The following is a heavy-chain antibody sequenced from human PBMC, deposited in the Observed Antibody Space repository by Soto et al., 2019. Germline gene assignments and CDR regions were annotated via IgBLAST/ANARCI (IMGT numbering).Heavy chain of an antibody. CDR3: ARWWSGRRQGFDP. V-gene: IGHV4-31*03. Sequence: PSETLSLPCSVSGGSISRGGYYLSWIRPHPGKGLEWIGYIYYSGSTYYNPSLKSRVTISVDTSKNQFSLKLSSVTAADTAVYYCARWWSGRRQGFDPWGQGTLVTVSS. D-gene: IGHD3-3*01. CDR2: IYYSGST. J-gene: IGHJ5*02. CDR1: GGSISRGGYY.